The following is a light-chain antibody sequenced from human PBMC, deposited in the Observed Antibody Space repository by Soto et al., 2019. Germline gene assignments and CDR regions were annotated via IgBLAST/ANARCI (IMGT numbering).Light chain of an antibody. J-gene: IGLJ1*01. CDR1: SSDVGGYNY. CDR2: EVS. Sequence: QSALTQPPSASGSPGQSVTISCTGTSSDVGGYNYVSWYQQHPGKAPKLMIYEVSKRPSGVPDRFSGSKSGNTASLTVSGPQGWVEGDFSRPLCEGNTPHFFFRTGTKLPVL. V-gene: IGLV2-8*01. CDR3: PLCEGNTPHFF.